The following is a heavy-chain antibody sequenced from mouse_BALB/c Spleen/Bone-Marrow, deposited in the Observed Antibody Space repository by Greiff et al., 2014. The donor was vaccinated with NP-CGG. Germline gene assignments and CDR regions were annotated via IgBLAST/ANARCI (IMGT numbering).Heavy chain of an antibody. CDR1: GYTFTSSW. CDR3: ARSGFDY. J-gene: IGHJ2*01. CDR2: IHPNSGNT. V-gene: IGHV1S130*01. Sequence: QVQLQQSGSVLVRPGASEKLSCKASGYTFTSSWMHWARQRPGQGLEWIGEIHPNSGNTNYNEKFKGKATLTVDTSSSTAYVDLSSLTSEDSAVYYCARSGFDYWGQGTTLTVSS. D-gene: IGHD4-1*01.